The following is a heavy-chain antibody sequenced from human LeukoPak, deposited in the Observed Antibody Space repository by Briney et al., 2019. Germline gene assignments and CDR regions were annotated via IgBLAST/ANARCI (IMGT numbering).Heavy chain of an antibody. D-gene: IGHD3-22*01. CDR1: GYTFPSYW. CDR2: VYPGDSET. CDR3: ARPDRDSSGYYYDRPFDY. V-gene: IGHV5-51*01. Sequence: GESLKISCKGSGYTFPSYWIGWVRQMPGKGLECMGLVYPGDSETRYSPSFQGQVTISVDTSINTAYLQWESLKASDTAMYYCARPDRDSSGYYYDRPFDYWGQGTLVTVSS. J-gene: IGHJ4*02.